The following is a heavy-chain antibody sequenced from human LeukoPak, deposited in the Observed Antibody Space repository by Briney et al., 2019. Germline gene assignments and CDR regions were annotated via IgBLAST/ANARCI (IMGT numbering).Heavy chain of an antibody. D-gene: IGHD1-1*01. CDR3: ARLTGTTGFDY. V-gene: IGHV3-7*01. CDR1: GFPFSSYW. J-gene: IGHJ4*02. Sequence: GGSLRLSCAASGFPFSSYWMSWVRQAPGKGLEWVANIKQDGSDKYYVDSVKGRFTISRDNAKNSLYLQLNSLRADDTAVYYCARLTGTTGFDYWGQGTLVTVSS. CDR2: IKQDGSDK.